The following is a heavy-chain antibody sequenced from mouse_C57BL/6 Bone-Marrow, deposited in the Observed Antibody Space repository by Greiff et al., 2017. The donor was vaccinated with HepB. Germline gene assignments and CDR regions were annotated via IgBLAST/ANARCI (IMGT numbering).Heavy chain of an antibody. V-gene: IGHV14-4*01. CDR1: GFNIKDDY. Sequence: EVQLQQSGAELVRPGASVKLSCTASGFNIKDDYMHWVKQRPEQGLEWIGWIDPENGDTEYASKFQGKATITADTSSNTAYLQLSSLTSEDTAVYYCTTDGHWDYFDYWGQGTTLTVSS. CDR3: TTDGHWDYFDY. CDR2: IDPENGDT. D-gene: IGHD4-1*01. J-gene: IGHJ2*01.